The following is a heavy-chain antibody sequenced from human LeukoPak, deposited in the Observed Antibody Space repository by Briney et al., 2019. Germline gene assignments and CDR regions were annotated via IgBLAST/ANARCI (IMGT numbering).Heavy chain of an antibody. CDR3: ARAQLGTPYYFDY. J-gene: IGHJ4*02. Sequence: ASVKVSCKASGYTFTGYYMHWVRQATGQGLEWMGWMNPNSGNTGYAQKFQGRVTITRNTSISTAYMELSSLRSEDTAVYYCARAQLGTPYYFDYWGQGTLVTVSS. V-gene: IGHV1-8*03. D-gene: IGHD7-27*01. CDR2: MNPNSGNT. CDR1: GYTFTGYY.